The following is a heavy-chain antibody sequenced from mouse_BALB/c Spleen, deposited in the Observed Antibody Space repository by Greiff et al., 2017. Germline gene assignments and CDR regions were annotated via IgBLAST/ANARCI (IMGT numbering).Heavy chain of an antibody. CDR3: ARGDITTAAWFAY. CDR2: ILPGSGST. V-gene: IGHV1-9*01. Sequence: VQLQQSGAELMKPGASVKISCKATGYTFSSYWIEWVKQRPGHGLEWIGEILPGSGSTNYNEKFKGKATFTADTSSNTAYMQLSSLTSEDSAVYYCARGDITTAAWFAYWGQGTLVTVSA. J-gene: IGHJ3*01. CDR1: GYTFSSYW. D-gene: IGHD1-1*01.